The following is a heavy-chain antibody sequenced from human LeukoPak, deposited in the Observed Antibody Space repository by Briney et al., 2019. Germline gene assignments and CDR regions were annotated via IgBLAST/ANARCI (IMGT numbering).Heavy chain of an antibody. J-gene: IGHJ2*01. Sequence: ASVKVSCKASGYTFTSYYMHWVRQAPGQGLEWMGIINPSGGSTSYAQKFQGRVTMTRDTSTSTVYMELSSLRSEDTAVYYCARDPSGSYPMDRYFDLWGRGTLVTVSS. D-gene: IGHD1-26*01. CDR1: GYTFTSYY. V-gene: IGHV1-46*01. CDR2: INPSGGST. CDR3: ARDPSGSYPMDRYFDL.